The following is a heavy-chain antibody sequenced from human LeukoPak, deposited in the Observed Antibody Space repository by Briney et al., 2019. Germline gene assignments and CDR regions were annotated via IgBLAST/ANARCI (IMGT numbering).Heavy chain of an antibody. Sequence: SQTLSLTCTVSGGSISSGDYYWRWIRQPPGKGLEGIGYIYYSGSTYYNPSLKSRVTISVDTSKNQFSLKLSSVTAADTAVYYCARTHSDCSSTSCYSVANYYFDYWGQGTLVTVSS. CDR2: IYYSGST. J-gene: IGHJ4*02. D-gene: IGHD2-2*01. CDR1: GGSISSGDYY. V-gene: IGHV4-30-4*01. CDR3: ARTHSDCSSTSCYSVANYYFDY.